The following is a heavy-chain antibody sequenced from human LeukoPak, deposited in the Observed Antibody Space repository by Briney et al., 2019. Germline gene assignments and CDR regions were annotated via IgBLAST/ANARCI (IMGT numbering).Heavy chain of an antibody. Sequence: GGSLRLSCAASGFTFNNYAMNWVRQAPGKGLEGVSSISDTGASTYYADSVKGRFTISRSDSKSTLYLQMNSLRDEDTAVYYCAKVLRGLAYYGDYRDWGQGTLVTVSS. CDR3: AKVLRGLAYYGDYRD. CDR1: GFTFNNYA. J-gene: IGHJ4*02. CDR2: ISDTGAST. V-gene: IGHV3-23*01. D-gene: IGHD4-17*01.